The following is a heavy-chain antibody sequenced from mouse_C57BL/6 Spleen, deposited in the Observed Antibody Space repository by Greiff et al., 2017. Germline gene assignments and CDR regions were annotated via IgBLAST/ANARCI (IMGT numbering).Heavy chain of an antibody. J-gene: IGHJ1*03. Sequence: QVQLQQPGAELVKPGASVTLSCKASGYTFTSYWMHWVKQRPGRGLAWLGRIDPNSGGTKYNEKFKSKATLTVDKPSSTAYMQLSSLTSEDSAVYYCASLYRNYVYWYFDVWGTGTTVTVSS. CDR3: ASLYRNYVYWYFDV. D-gene: IGHD2-5*01. V-gene: IGHV1-72*01. CDR2: IDPNSGGT. CDR1: GYTFTSYW.